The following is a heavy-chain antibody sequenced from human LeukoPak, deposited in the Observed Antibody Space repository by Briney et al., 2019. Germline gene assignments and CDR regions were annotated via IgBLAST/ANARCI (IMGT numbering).Heavy chain of an antibody. CDR2: IYYSGST. Sequence: PSETLSLTXTVSGGSISSYYWSWIRQPPGKGLEWIGYIYYSGSTNYNPSLKSRVTISVDTSKNQFSLKLSSVTAADTAVYYCARGFGEYYFDYWGQGTLVTVSS. V-gene: IGHV4-59*01. CDR1: GGSISSYY. J-gene: IGHJ4*02. CDR3: ARGFGEYYFDY. D-gene: IGHD3-3*01.